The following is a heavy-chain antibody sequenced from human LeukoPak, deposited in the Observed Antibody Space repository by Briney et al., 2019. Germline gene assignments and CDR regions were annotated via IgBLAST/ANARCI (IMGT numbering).Heavy chain of an antibody. CDR3: ARVNYDRYYGMDV. J-gene: IGHJ6*02. CDR2: IYYSGST. V-gene: IGHV4-39*07. D-gene: IGHD1-7*01. Sequence: SETLSLTCTVSGGSISSSSYYWGWIRQPPGKGLEWIGSIYYSGSTYYHPSLKSRVTISVDTSKTPFSLKLSSVTAADTAVYYCARVNYDRYYGMDVWGQGTTVTVSS. CDR1: GGSISSSSYY.